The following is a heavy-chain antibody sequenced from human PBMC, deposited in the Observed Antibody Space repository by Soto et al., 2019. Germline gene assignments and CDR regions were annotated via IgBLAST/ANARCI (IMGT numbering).Heavy chain of an antibody. D-gene: IGHD5-12*01. V-gene: IGHV1-8*01. J-gene: IGHJ3*02. CDR3: ASGYSGYRGAFDI. CDR1: GYTFTSYD. CDR2: MNPNSGNT. Sequence: ASVKVSCKASGYTFTSYDINWVRQATGQGLEWMGWMNPNSGNTGYAQKFQGRVTMTRNTSVSTAYMELSSLRSEDTAVYYCASGYSGYRGAFDIWGQGTMVTVSS.